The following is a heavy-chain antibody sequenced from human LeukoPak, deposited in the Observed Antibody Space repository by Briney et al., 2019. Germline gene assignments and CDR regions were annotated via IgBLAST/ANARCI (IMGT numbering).Heavy chain of an antibody. CDR1: GFTVSTNH. J-gene: IGHJ3*02. D-gene: IGHD6-13*01. CDR3: ARGAAAGMGGHDAFDI. Sequence: PGGSLRLSCAASGFTVSTNHMNWVRLAPGKGLEWVSLIYAADSTYYADSVKGRFTISRDNSKNTVYLRMNSLRPEDTAVYYCARGAAAGMGGHDAFDIWGQGTMVTVSS. CDR2: IYAADST. V-gene: IGHV3-53*01.